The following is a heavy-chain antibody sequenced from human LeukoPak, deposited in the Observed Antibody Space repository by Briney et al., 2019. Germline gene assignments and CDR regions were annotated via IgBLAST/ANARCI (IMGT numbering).Heavy chain of an antibody. Sequence: PGGSLRLFCGAAGFSFSSYTMSWCSQVPGEGLEGCSARSGSNVMTNYADSLEGRFTISGDNPKNTLSLKMNNLTAEDTAVYYCTKGCTWSSEYPGATHYWGQGTLVTVSS. CDR2: RSGSNVMT. D-gene: IGHD2-15*01. J-gene: IGHJ4*02. CDR1: GFSFSSYT. CDR3: TKGCTWSSEYPGATHY. V-gene: IGHV3-23*01.